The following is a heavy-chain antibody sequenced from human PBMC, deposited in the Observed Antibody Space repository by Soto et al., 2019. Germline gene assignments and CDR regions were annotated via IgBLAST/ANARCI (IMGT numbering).Heavy chain of an antibody. Sequence: ASVKASCKASGFTFSDSAMQWVRQARGQRLEWIGWIVVGSNNTNYAQKFQERVTITRDMSTNTASMELSSLRSEDTAIYYCAAASVLGPTVKYYSYGLDVWGQGTTVTVSS. V-gene: IGHV1-58*02. J-gene: IGHJ6*02. CDR2: IVVGSNNT. CDR3: AAASVLGPTVKYYSYGLDV. CDR1: GFTFSDSA. D-gene: IGHD1-26*01.